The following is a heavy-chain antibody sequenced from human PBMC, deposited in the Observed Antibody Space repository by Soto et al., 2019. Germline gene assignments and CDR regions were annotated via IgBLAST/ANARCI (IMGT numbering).Heavy chain of an antibody. D-gene: IGHD4-17*01. CDR1: GASISSGGYY. CDR2: IYHSGSS. J-gene: IGHJ6*02. Sequence: PSETLSLTCTVSGASISSGGYYWIWIRQHPGKVLDWIGYIYHSGSSYYNPSLKSRVSISVDTSQNQFYLQLTSVTAADTAVYYCARDQEVNYADVGGSEDYYGLDVWGRGTTVTVSS. CDR3: ARDQEVNYADVGGSEDYYGLDV. V-gene: IGHV4-31*03.